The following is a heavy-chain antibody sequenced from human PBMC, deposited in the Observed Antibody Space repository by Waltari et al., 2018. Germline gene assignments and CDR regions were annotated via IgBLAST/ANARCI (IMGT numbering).Heavy chain of an antibody. CDR3: ARYSSSSRFDWFDP. D-gene: IGHD6-6*01. V-gene: IGHV4-39*07. CDR1: GGSISSSSYY. J-gene: IGHJ5*02. CDR2: IYYSGST. Sequence: QLQLQESGPGLVKPSETLSLTCTVSGGSISSSSYYWGWIRQPPGKGLEWIGSIYYSGSTYYNPALKSRVTISVDTSKNQFSLKLSSVTAADTAVYYCARYSSSSRFDWFDPWGQGTLVTVSS.